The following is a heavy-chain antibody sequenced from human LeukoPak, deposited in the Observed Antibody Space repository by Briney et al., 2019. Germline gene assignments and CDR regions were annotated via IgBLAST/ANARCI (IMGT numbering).Heavy chain of an antibody. CDR1: GGSISSGGYY. Sequence: SQTLSLTCTVSGGSISSGGYYWSWIRQHPGKGLEWIGYIYYSGSTNYNPSLKSRVTISVDTSKNQFSLKLSSVTAADTAVYYCARGQTSVAGSHLDYWGQGTLVTVSS. J-gene: IGHJ4*02. D-gene: IGHD6-19*01. V-gene: IGHV4-61*08. CDR3: ARGQTSVAGSHLDY. CDR2: IYYSGST.